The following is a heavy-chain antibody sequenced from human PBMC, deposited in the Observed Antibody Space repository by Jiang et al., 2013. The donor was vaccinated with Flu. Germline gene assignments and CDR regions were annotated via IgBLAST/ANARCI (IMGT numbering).Heavy chain of an antibody. CDR1: GFTFNNYA. CDR2: INYSGAST. Sequence: GLAQPGGSLRLSCAASGFTFNNYAMTWVRQAPGKGLEWVSSINYSGASTYYADSVKGRFTISRDNSKNTLYLQMDSLRAEDTAVYYCAKAPDLVVLPASYGMDVWGQGTTVTVSS. CDR3: AKAPDLVVLPASYGMDV. V-gene: IGHV3-23*01. J-gene: IGHJ6*02. D-gene: IGHD2-2*01.